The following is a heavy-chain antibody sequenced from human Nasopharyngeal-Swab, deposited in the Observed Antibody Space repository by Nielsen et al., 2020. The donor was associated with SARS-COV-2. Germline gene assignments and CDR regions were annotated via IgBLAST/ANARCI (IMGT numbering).Heavy chain of an antibody. D-gene: IGHD6-19*01. Sequence: SETLSLTCTVSGGSISSYYWSWIRQPPGKGLEWIGDIYYSGSTNYNPSLKSRVTISVDTSKNQFSLKLSSVTAADTAVYYCARTPGIAVAGTRFDFDYWGQGTLVTVSS. J-gene: IGHJ4*02. CDR1: GGSISSYY. CDR3: ARTPGIAVAGTRFDFDY. CDR2: IYYSGST. V-gene: IGHV4-59*01.